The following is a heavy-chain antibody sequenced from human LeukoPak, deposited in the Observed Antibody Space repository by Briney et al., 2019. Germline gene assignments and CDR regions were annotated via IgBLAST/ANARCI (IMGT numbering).Heavy chain of an antibody. Sequence: ASVKVSCKASGGTFSSYAISWVRQAPGQGLEWMGGIIPIFGTANYAQKFQGRVTITADESTSTAYMELSSLRSEDTAVYYCAKTEMVYARGYYYAFDIWGQGTMVTVSS. CDR1: GGTFSSYA. CDR3: AKTEMVYARGYYYAFDI. CDR2: IIPIFGTA. J-gene: IGHJ3*02. V-gene: IGHV1-69*13. D-gene: IGHD2-8*01.